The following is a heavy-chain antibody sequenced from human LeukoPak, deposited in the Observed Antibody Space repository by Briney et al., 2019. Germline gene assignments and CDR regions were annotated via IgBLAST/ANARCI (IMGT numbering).Heavy chain of an antibody. D-gene: IGHD2-15*01. CDR2: ISYDGSNK. CDR1: GFTFSSYA. V-gene: IGHV3-30-3*01. CDR3: AQDRFCSGGSCYGLFDY. Sequence: GGSLRLSCAASGFTFSSYAMHWVRQAPGKGLEWVAVISYDGSNKYYADFVKGRFTISRDNSKNTLYLQMNSLRAEDTAVFYCAQDRFCSGGSCYGLFDYWGQGSLVTVSA. J-gene: IGHJ4*02.